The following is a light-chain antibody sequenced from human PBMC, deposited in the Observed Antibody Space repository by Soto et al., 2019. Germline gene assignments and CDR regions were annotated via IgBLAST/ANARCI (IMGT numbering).Light chain of an antibody. V-gene: IGKV3-11*01. Sequence: EIVLTQSPAILSLSPGERATLSCRASQSVSAYIGWYQQKPGQAPRLLIYDGSNRARGIPARFSGSGSGTDFTLTISSLEPEDFAVYYCQQRSNGLTFGGGTKVEIK. J-gene: IGKJ4*01. CDR1: QSVSAY. CDR3: QQRSNGLT. CDR2: DGS.